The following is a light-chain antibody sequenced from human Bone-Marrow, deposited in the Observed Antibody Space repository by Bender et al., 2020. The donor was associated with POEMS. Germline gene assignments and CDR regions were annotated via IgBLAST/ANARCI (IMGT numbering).Light chain of an antibody. CDR2: SSH. CDR3: AVWDDNLNGRV. Sequence: QSVLTQPPSASGTPGQRVTISCSGGSSNIGAHAVNWYQHLPGTAPKLLIYSSHRRPSEVPDRFSGSRSGTSAFLAISGLQSEDDADSYCAVWDDNLNGRVFGRGTTLTV. CDR1: SSNIGAHA. J-gene: IGLJ3*02. V-gene: IGLV1-44*01.